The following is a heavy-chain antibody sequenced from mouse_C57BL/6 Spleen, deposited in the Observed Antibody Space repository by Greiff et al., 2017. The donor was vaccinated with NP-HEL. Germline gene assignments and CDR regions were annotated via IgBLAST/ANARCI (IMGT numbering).Heavy chain of an antibody. V-gene: IGHV1-64*01. CDR3: AMITTVEGDYFDY. CDR1: GYTFTSYW. J-gene: IGHJ2*01. D-gene: IGHD1-1*01. CDR2: IHPNSGST. Sequence: QVQLQQPGAELVKPGASVKLSCKASGYTFTSYWMHWVKQRPGQGLEWIGMIHPNSGSTNYNEKFKSKATLTVDKSSSTAYMQLSSLTSEDSAVYYCAMITTVEGDYFDYWGQGTTLTVSS.